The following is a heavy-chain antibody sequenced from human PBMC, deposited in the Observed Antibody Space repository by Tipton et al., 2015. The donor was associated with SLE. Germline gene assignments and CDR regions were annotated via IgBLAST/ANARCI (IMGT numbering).Heavy chain of an antibody. CDR2: IYRDGST. D-gene: IGHD1-1*01. CDR1: GFTVDSNY. Sequence: SLRLSCTASGFTVDSNYLTWVRQAPGKGLEWVSIIYRDGSTDYADSVRGRFTISRDNSKNTVDLQMQSLGGGDTAVYYCARQDFWNDPFDYWGRGTLVTVSS. J-gene: IGHJ4*02. CDR3: ARQDFWNDPFDY. V-gene: IGHV3-66*04.